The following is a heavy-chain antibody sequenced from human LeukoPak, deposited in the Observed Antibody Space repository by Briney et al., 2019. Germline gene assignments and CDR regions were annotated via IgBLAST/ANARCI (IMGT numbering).Heavy chain of an antibody. CDR3: AKDFRVTRTFDY. Sequence: GGSLRLSCAASGFTFSSYDMTWVRQAPGKGLEWVSGISGGGGNTYYADSVKGRFTISRDNSKQTLYLQINSLRAEDTAVYYCAKDFRVTRTFDYWGQGTLVTVSS. CDR1: GFTFSSYD. D-gene: IGHD5-18*01. V-gene: IGHV3-23*01. CDR2: ISGGGGNT. J-gene: IGHJ4*02.